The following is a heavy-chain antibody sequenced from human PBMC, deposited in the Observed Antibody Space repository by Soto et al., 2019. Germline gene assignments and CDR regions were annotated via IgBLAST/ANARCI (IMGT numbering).Heavy chain of an antibody. D-gene: IGHD2-15*01. CDR1: GFTFSSHA. CDR3: ARDLWWYLH. V-gene: IGHV3-23*01. CDR2: ISAGSEGV. Sequence: EVPLLESGGGLVQPGGALRLSCAASGFTFSSHAMSWVRQAPGKGLEWISSISAGSEGVYYADSVKGRFTISRDNSNNTLYLQMNSLRAEDTAVYYCARDLWWYLHWGQGTLVTVSS. J-gene: IGHJ4*02.